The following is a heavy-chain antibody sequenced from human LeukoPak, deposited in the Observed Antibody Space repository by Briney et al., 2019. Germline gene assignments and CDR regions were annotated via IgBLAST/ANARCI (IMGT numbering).Heavy chain of an antibody. Sequence: GGSLRLSCAASGFPFSSHWLSWFRQSPGKGLEWVAHINQDGSEKYYVDSVKGRFTISRDNARNSQYLQMNSLRAEDTAVYYCARNSLRGGMDVWGQGTTVTVSS. V-gene: IGHV3-7*01. CDR2: INQDGSEK. D-gene: IGHD4-23*01. CDR1: GFPFSSHW. CDR3: ARNSLRGGMDV. J-gene: IGHJ6*02.